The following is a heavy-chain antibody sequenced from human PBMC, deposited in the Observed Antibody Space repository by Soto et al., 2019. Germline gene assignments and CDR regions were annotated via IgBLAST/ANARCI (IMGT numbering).Heavy chain of an antibody. CDR3: AKDRHPDGVWDIDW. Sequence: EVHLLESGGDLVRPGGSLRLSCAASGFSFHEYTMNWVRQAPGKGLEWVSGIYGAASGIYYAASVKGRFTISRDNSRNTVYLQMTNLRAEDTAGYYCAKDRHPDGVWDIDWWGQGARVTVSS. CDR2: IYGAASGI. J-gene: IGHJ4*02. CDR1: GFSFHEYT. D-gene: IGHD4-17*01. V-gene: IGHV3-23*01.